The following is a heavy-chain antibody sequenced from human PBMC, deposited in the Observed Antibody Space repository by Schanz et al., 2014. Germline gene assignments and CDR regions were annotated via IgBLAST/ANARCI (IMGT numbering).Heavy chain of an antibody. CDR1: GYTFTSYD. D-gene: IGHD3-16*01. V-gene: IGHV1-18*01. Sequence: QVQLVQSGAEVKKPGASVKVSCKASGYTFTSYDFNWVRQAPGQGLQWMGWISPYTGNTNYAQTLQGRITLTTDTATSTAYMELRSLRSDDTAVYYCARDHVATTDYDYFFYDLDVWATGITVIVSS. CDR2: ISPYTGNT. CDR3: ARDHVATTDYDYFFYDLDV. J-gene: IGHJ6*04.